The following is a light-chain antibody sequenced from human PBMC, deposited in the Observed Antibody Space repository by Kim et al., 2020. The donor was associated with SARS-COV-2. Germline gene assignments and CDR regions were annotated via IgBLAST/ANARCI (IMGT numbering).Light chain of an antibody. CDR2: GNN. J-gene: IGLJ3*02. CDR3: QSYDSSLSGSV. CDR1: SSNSGAGYD. V-gene: IGLV1-40*01. Sequence: QRVTSSCTGSSSNSGAGYDVHWYQQFPGTAPKLLIYGNNNRPSGVPDRFSGSKSGTSASLAITGLQAEDEADYYCQSYDSSLSGSVFGGGTKVTVL.